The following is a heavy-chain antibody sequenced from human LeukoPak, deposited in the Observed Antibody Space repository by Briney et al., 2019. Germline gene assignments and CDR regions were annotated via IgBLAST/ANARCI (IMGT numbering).Heavy chain of an antibody. D-gene: IGHD2-2*01. J-gene: IGHJ6*02. CDR3: ARASGYCSSTSCYYYYGMDV. Sequence: GGSLRLSCAASGFTFSSYWMHWVRQAPGKGLEWVAVIWYDGNNKYYTDSVKGRFTISRDNSKNTLYLQMNSLRAEDTAVYYCARASGYCSSTSCYYYYGMDVWGQGTTVTVSS. V-gene: IGHV3-33*08. CDR2: IWYDGNNK. CDR1: GFTFSSYW.